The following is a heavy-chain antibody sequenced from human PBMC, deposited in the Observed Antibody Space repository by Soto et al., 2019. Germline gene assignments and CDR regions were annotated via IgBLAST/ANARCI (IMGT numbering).Heavy chain of an antibody. J-gene: IGHJ4*02. Sequence: QVQLVESGGGVVQPGRSLRLSCAASGFTFSHYAMHWVRQAPGKGLEWVALMSYDGSNKYYADSVKGRFTISRDNSKNTLYLQMNSMRAEDTAVYYCAKDGSHNFDYWGQGNLVTVSS. CDR2: MSYDGSNK. D-gene: IGHD1-26*01. V-gene: IGHV3-30*18. CDR1: GFTFSHYA. CDR3: AKDGSHNFDY.